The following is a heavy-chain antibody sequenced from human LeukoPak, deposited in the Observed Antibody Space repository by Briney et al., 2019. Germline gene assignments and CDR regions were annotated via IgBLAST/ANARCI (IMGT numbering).Heavy chain of an antibody. CDR2: IYSGGST. CDR3: ARYSDRGEWYPCH. V-gene: IGHV3-66*01. D-gene: IGHD3-3*01. Sequence: PGGSLRLSCAASGFTVSSKYMSWVRQAPGKGLEWVSVIYSGGSTYYADSVKGRFTISRDNSKNTLYLQMNNLRAEDTAVYYCARYSDRGEWYPCHWGQGTLVTVSS. CDR1: GFTVSSKY. J-gene: IGHJ4*02.